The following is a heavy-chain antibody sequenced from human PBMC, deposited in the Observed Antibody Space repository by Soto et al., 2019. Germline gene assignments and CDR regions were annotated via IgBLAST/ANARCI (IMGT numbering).Heavy chain of an antibody. D-gene: IGHD4-17*01. CDR2: INHSGRT. V-gene: IGHV4-34*01. CDR3: ARPYDYGDYGHRWDI. J-gene: IGHJ3*02. CDR1: GGSFSGYY. Sequence: QVQLQQWGAGLLKPSETLSLTCAVYGGSFSGYYWSWIRQPPGKGLEWIGEINHSGRTNYNPSLKSRATISVETSKNQFSLKLGSVTAADTAVYYCARPYDYGDYGHRWDIWGQGTMVTASS.